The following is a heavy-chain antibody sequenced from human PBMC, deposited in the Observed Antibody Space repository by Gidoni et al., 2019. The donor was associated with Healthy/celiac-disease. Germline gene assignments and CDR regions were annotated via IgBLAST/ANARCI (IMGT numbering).Heavy chain of an antibody. V-gene: IGHV3-23*01. CDR1: GFTFSSYA. Sequence: EVQLLESGGGLVQPGGSLRLSCAASGFTFSSYAMSWVRQAPGKGLEWVSAISGSGGSTYYADSVKGRFTISRDNSKNTLYLQMNSLRAEDTAVYYCAKDPYCSSTSCPRAFDIWGQGTMVTVSS. CDR2: ISGSGGST. D-gene: IGHD2-2*01. J-gene: IGHJ3*02. CDR3: AKDPYCSSTSCPRAFDI.